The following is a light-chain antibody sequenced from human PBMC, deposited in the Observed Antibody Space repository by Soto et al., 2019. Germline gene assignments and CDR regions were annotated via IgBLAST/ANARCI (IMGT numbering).Light chain of an antibody. CDR2: GAS. J-gene: IGKJ4*01. CDR3: QQYNNWPPLT. CDR1: QSVSSS. Sequence: MTQSPSSLSVSPGERATLSCRASQSVSSSLAWYQQKPGQAPRLLIYGASIRATGIPARFSGSGSGTEFTLTISSLQSEDFAVYYCQQYNNWPPLTFGGGTKVEIK. V-gene: IGKV3D-15*01.